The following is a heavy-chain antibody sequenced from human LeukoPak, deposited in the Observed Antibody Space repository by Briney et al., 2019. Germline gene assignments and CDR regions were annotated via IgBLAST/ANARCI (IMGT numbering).Heavy chain of an antibody. CDR2: VHLDGRT. D-gene: IGHD1-26*01. CDR1: GGSVTSTNW. V-gene: IGHV4-4*02. CDR3: SRESGAFCPFGY. J-gene: IGHJ4*02. Sequence: SETLSLTCDVSGGSVTSTNWWTWFRQPPGKGLEWIGEVHLDGRTNYNPSLKSRLVMSADLPENHISLKLTSVTAADTAIYYCSRESGAFCPFGYWGQGTLVIVPS.